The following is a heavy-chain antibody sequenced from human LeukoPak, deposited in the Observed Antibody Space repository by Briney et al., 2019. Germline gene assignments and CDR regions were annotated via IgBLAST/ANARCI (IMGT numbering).Heavy chain of an antibody. CDR2: INQRGST. D-gene: IGHD3-22*01. CDR1: SGSFSGYF. CDR3: ARGSIYYGDSSVYFDY. J-gene: IGHJ4*02. Sequence: NASETLSLTCAVYSGSFSGYFWTYVRQPPGMGLEWIGEINQRGSTNYNPSLKSRVTMSVDTSKNQFSLRLSSVTAADTAVYYCARGSIYYGDSSVYFDYWAQATLVTVSS. V-gene: IGHV4-34*01.